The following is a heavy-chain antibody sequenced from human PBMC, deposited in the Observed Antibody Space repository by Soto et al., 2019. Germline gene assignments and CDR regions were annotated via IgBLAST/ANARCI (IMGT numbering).Heavy chain of an antibody. CDR3: TRDASRDSSARGWFDP. CDR2: ISSNSAYI. J-gene: IGHJ5*02. CDR1: GSTFRSFA. V-gene: IGHV3-21*01. D-gene: IGHD6-13*01. Sequence: PGGSLRLSCAASGSTFRSFAMNWVRQAPGKGLEWVSTISSNSAYIYYTDALRGRFTISRDNAKNSLHLQMNSLRAEDTAVYYCTRDASRDSSARGWFDPWGPGTLVTAPQ.